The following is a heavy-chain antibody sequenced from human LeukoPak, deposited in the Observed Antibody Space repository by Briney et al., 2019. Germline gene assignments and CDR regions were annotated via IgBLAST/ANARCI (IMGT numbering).Heavy chain of an antibody. CDR2: ISSGSSYI. D-gene: IGHD3-10*01. V-gene: IGHV3-21*01. CDR1: GFTFSSYG. CDR3: ARSGYYYGSGSYYNVYGMDV. J-gene: IGHJ6*02. Sequence: PGGFLRLSCAASGFTFSSYGMHWVRQAPGKGLEWVSSISSGSSYIYYADSVKGRFTISRDNAKNSLYLQMNSLRAEDTAVYYCARSGYYYGSGSYYNVYGMDVWGQGTTVTVSS.